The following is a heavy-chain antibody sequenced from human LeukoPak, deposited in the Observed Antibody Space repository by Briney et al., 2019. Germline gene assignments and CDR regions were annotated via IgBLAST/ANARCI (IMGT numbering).Heavy chain of an antibody. D-gene: IGHD6-19*01. CDR3: ASQYSSGWCVQRYYFDY. J-gene: IGHJ4*02. Sequence: ASVKVSCKASGYTFTGYYMHWVRQAPGQGLEWMGWINPNSGGTNYAQKFQGRVTMTRDTSISTAYMELSRLRSDDTAVYYCASQYSSGWCVQRYYFDYWGQGTLVTVSS. CDR1: GYTFTGYY. CDR2: INPNSGGT. V-gene: IGHV1-2*02.